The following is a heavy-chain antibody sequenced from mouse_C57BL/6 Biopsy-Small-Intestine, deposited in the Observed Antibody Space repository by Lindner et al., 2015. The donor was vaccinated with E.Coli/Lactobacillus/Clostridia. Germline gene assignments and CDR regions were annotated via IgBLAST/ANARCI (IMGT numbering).Heavy chain of an antibody. CDR2: FDPEDGET. J-gene: IGHJ4*01. D-gene: IGHD1-1*02. CDR3: ATHIAYYYDTSGDPLGS. Sequence: SVKVSCKVSGYTLTDLSIHWVRQAPGKGLEWMGGFDPEDGETIYAQKFQGRVTMTEDTSTDTAYMELSSLRSEDTAVYYCATHIAYYYDTSGDPLGSWGQGTLVTVSS. V-gene: IGHV1-18*01. CDR1: GYTLTDLS.